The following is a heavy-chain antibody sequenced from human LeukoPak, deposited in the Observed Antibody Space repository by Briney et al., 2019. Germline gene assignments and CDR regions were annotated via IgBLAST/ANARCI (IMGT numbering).Heavy chain of an antibody. Sequence: GGSLRLSCAASGFTFSSYSMNWVRQAPGKGLEWVSSISSSSSYIYYADSVKGRFTISRDNAKNSLYLQMNSLRAEDTAVYYCASSLYGDYYYYMDVWGKGTTVTVSS. J-gene: IGHJ6*03. CDR2: ISSSSSYI. D-gene: IGHD4-17*01. V-gene: IGHV3-21*01. CDR1: GFTFSSYS. CDR3: ASSLYGDYYYYMDV.